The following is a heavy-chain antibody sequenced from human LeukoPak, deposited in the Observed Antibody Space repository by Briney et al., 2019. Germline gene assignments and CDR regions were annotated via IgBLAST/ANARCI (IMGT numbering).Heavy chain of an antibody. J-gene: IGHJ4*02. D-gene: IGHD2-21*02. Sequence: SETLSLTCTVSGASISSGSYYWGWVRQPPGKRLEWIGSVYYSGSTPSNPSLASRVTISLDTSKNQFSLKLSSVTAADPAVYYCARVTSALFHYWGRGTLVTVSS. V-gene: IGHV4-39*07. CDR3: ARVTSALFHY. CDR2: VYYSGST. CDR1: GASISSGSYY.